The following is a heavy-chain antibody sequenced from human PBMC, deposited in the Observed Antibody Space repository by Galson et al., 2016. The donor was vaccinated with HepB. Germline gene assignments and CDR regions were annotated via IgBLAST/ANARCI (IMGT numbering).Heavy chain of an antibody. D-gene: IGHD5-24*01. J-gene: IGHJ4*02. CDR2: IESYSKII. V-gene: IGHV3-48*04. CDR3: ARDGPNYNYDF. CDR1: GFTFKKYG. Sequence: SLRLSCAASGFTFKKYGFNWVRLTLGTGLEWLSYIESYSKIIRYTESVRGRFTVSRDNAKNSVYLQLSGLRVEDTAIYYCARDGPNYNYDFWGQGTLVTVSS.